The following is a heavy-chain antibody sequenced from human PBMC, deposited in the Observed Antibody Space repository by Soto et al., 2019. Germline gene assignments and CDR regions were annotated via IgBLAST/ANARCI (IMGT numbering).Heavy chain of an antibody. Sequence: TLTLTCVVSGVSISRGGNYWGWIRQHPEKGLEWIGNMHSDCSTYYITSLQSRFTISSDTSKNQFSLNVRSVNATDNSVYYCARTKAGHSTPSDFWGQGTMITVYS. J-gene: IGHJ5*01. V-gene: IGHV4-31*11. CDR1: GVSISRGGNY. CDR3: ARTKAGHSTPSDF. D-gene: IGHD6-13*01. CDR2: MHSDCST.